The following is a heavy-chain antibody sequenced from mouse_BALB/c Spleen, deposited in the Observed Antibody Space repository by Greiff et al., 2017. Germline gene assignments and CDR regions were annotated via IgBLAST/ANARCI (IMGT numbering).Heavy chain of an antibody. V-gene: IGHV14-3*02. D-gene: IGHD1-1*01. Sequence: EVQLVESGAELVKPGASVKLSCTASGFNIKDTYMHWVKQRPEQGLEWIGRIDPANGNTKYDPKFQGKATITADTSSNTAYLQLSSLTSEDTAVYYCASHYYGSRGFAYWGQGTLVTVSA. CDR2: IDPANGNT. J-gene: IGHJ3*01. CDR1: GFNIKDTY. CDR3: ASHYYGSRGFAY.